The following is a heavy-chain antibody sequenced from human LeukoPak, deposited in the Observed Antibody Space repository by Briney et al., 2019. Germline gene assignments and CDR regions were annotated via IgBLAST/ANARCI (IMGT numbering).Heavy chain of an antibody. CDR2: IYYSGST. J-gene: IGHJ6*02. V-gene: IGHV4-59*08. Sequence: SETLSLTCTVSGGSISSYYWSWIRQPPGKGLEWVGYIYYSGSTNYNPSLKSRVTISIDTSKKQFSLKLSSVTAADTAAYYCARGSYGSGSYYFYYGMDVWGQGTTVTVSS. D-gene: IGHD3-10*01. CDR1: GGSISSYY. CDR3: ARGSYGSGSYYFYYGMDV.